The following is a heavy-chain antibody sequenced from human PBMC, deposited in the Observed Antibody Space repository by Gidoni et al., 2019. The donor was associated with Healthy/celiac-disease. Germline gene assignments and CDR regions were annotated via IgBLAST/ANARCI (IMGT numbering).Heavy chain of an antibody. CDR3: ARDLRYPLQPYGMDV. V-gene: IGHV4-4*07. CDR2: IYTSGST. J-gene: IGHJ6*02. D-gene: IGHD3-9*01. CDR1: GGSISSYY. Sequence: QVQLQASGPGLVKPSETLSLTCTVSGGSISSYYWSWIRQPAGKGLEWIGRIYTSGSTNYNPSLKSLVTMSVDTSKNQFSLNLSSVTAADTAVYYCARDLRYPLQPYGMDVWGQGTTVTVSS.